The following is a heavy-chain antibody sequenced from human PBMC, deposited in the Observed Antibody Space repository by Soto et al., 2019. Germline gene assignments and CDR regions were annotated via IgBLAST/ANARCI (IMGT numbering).Heavy chain of an antibody. CDR2: IWFDGSNE. D-gene: IGHD2-15*01. CDR1: GFTFSDYG. CDR3: ARGSLYCSSTSCSYGMDV. Sequence: XLRLSCPASGFTFSDYGMHWVRQAPGDGLQWVAVIWFDGSNEHYADSVKGRFTISRDNSKNTLYLQMYRLRAGDTAVYYCARGSLYCSSTSCSYGMDVWGQGTKVTVYS. J-gene: IGHJ6*02. V-gene: IGHV3-33*01.